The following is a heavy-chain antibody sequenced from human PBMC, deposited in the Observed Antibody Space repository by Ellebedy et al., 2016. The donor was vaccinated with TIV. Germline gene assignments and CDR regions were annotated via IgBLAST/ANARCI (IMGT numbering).Heavy chain of an antibody. CDR1: GYTFTRYA. Sequence: AASVKVSCKASGYTFTRYAIHWVRQAPGQSLEWMGWISAYNGNTNYAQKLQGRVTMTTDTSTSTAYMELRSLRSDDTAVYYCARSGEKMAQWLVMGGYWGQGTLVTVSS. J-gene: IGHJ4*02. D-gene: IGHD6-19*01. V-gene: IGHV1-18*01. CDR3: ARSGEKMAQWLVMGGY. CDR2: ISAYNGNT.